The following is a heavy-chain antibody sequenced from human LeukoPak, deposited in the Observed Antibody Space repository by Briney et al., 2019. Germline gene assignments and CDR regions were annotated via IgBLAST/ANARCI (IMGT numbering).Heavy chain of an antibody. V-gene: IGHV4-4*07. J-gene: IGHJ3*02. CDR3: ARVYYYDSSGYLYAFDI. D-gene: IGHD3-22*01. Sequence: SETLSLTCTVSGGSISSYYWSWIRQPAGKGLEWIGRIYVSGSTNYNPSLKSRVTMSVDTSKNQFSLKLTSVSAADTAVYYCARVYYYDSSGYLYAFDIWGQGTMVTVSS. CDR1: GGSISSYY. CDR2: IYVSGST.